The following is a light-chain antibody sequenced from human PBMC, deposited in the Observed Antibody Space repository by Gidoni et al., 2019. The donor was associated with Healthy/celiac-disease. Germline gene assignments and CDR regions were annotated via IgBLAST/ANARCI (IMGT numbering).Light chain of an antibody. CDR2: GAS. CDR3: QQYGSSPQWT. V-gene: IGKV3-20*01. Sequence: QSPGTLSLAPGERATLSCRASQSVSSSYLAWYQQKPGQAPRLLIYGASSRATGIPDRFSGSGSGTDFTLTISRLEPEDFAVYYCQQYGSSPQWTFGQGTKVEIK. J-gene: IGKJ1*01. CDR1: QSVSSSY.